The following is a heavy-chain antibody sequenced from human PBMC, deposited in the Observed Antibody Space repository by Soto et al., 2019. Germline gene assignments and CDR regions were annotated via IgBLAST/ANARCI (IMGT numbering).Heavy chain of an antibody. V-gene: IGHV3-11*01. Sequence: QVQLVESGGGLVKPGGSLRLSCAASGFTFSDYYMTWIRQAPGKGLEWISFISGSGKTIHFADSLEGRFTIARDKAKPTAYLDKNRTSGEATAGYYCARDDGYRSCLYFSWFDPWGPGNLVTVSS. CDR1: GFTFSDYY. D-gene: IGHD5-18*01. CDR3: ARDDGYRSCLYFSWFDP. CDR2: ISGSGKTI. J-gene: IGHJ5*02.